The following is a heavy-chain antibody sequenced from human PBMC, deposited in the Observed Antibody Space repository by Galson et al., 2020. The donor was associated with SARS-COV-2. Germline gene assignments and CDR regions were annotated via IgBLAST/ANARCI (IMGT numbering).Heavy chain of an antibody. Sequence: ASETLSLTCTVSGGSMYSYYWNWIRQPPGKQLEWVGYVHISGSTLYNPSLKSRATVSVDTSRNQFSMTLTSVTAADTAMYYWARGANPDWFHFDSWGPGILVTVSS. D-gene: IGHD3-9*01. CDR1: GGSMYSYY. V-gene: IGHV4-59*13. CDR2: VHISGST. CDR3: ARGANPDWFHFDS. J-gene: IGHJ4*02.